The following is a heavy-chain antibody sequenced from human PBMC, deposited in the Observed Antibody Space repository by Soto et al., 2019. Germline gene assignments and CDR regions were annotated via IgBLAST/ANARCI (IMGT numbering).Heavy chain of an antibody. Sequence: SGPTLVNPTQTLTLTCTFSGFSLITSGLGVGWIRQPPGKALEWLALIYWNDDKRYSPSLKSRLTITKDTSKNQVVLTMTNMDPVDTATYYCAHSREDIVVVVAATPPLFDYWGQGTLVTVSS. CDR3: AHSREDIVVVVAATPPLFDY. V-gene: IGHV2-5*01. CDR2: IYWNDDK. J-gene: IGHJ4*02. CDR1: GFSLITSGLG. D-gene: IGHD2-15*01.